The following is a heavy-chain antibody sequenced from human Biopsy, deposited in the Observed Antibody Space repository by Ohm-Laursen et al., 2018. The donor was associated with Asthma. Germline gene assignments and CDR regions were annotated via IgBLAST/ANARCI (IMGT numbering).Heavy chain of an antibody. V-gene: IGHV3-33*05. CDR2: MSYDGSIK. Sequence: SLRLSCAASGFTFSSYGMDWVRQAPGKGLEWVALMSYDGSIKDYADSVKGRFTISRDNSMNTLYLHMNSLRVEDTAVYYCARGLDYSGRSGFDYWGQGTLVTVSP. CDR1: GFTFSSYG. D-gene: IGHD3-10*01. J-gene: IGHJ4*02. CDR3: ARGLDYSGRSGFDY.